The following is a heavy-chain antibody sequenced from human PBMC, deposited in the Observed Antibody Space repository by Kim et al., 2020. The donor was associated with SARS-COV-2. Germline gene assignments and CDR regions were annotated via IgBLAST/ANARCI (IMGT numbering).Heavy chain of an antibody. Sequence: ASVKVSCKASGYTFTSYGISWVRQAPGQGLEWMGWISAYNGNTNYAQKLQGRVTMTTDTSTSTAYMELRSLRSDDTAVYYCARVRDWNHRYYFDYWGQGTLVTVSS. V-gene: IGHV1-18*01. CDR1: GYTFTSYG. J-gene: IGHJ4*02. CDR2: ISAYNGNT. D-gene: IGHD1-1*01. CDR3: ARVRDWNHRYYFDY.